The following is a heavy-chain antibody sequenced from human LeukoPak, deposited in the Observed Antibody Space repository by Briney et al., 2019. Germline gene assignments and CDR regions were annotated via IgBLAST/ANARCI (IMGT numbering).Heavy chain of an antibody. CDR3: ARISSTMVRGVYDY. Sequence: ASVKVSCKGSGYTFTSYDINWVRQATGQGLEWMGWMNPNSGNTGYAQKFQGRVTMTRNTSISTAYMELSSLRSEDTAVYYCARISSTMVRGVYDYWGQGTLVTVSS. CDR2: MNPNSGNT. V-gene: IGHV1-8*01. J-gene: IGHJ4*02. D-gene: IGHD3-10*01. CDR1: GYTFTSYD.